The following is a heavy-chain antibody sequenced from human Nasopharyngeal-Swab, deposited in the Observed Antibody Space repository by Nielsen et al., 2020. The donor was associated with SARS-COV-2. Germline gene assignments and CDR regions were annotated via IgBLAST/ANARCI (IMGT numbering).Heavy chain of an antibody. J-gene: IGHJ3*02. V-gene: IGHV4-59*01. CDR2: IYYSGST. Sequence: WIRQPPGKGLEWIGYIYYSGSTSYNPSLKSRVTISVDTSKNQFSLKVRSVTAADTAVYYCARGSDYRAFDIWGQGTMVTVSS. D-gene: IGHD1-26*01. CDR3: ARGSDYRAFDI.